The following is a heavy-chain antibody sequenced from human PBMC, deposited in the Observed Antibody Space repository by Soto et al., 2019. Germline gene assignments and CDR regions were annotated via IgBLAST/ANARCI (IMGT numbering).Heavy chain of an antibody. V-gene: IGHV1-2*04. CDR2: INPNSGGT. CDR3: ARASSTSCLDY. CDR1: GGTFSSYG. D-gene: IGHD2-2*01. J-gene: IGHJ4*02. Sequence: ASVKVSCKASGGTFSSYGISWIRQAPGQGLEWMGWINPNSGGTNYAQKFQGWVTMTRDTSISTAYMVLRRLRSDDTAVYYCARASSTSCLDYWGQGTLVTVSS.